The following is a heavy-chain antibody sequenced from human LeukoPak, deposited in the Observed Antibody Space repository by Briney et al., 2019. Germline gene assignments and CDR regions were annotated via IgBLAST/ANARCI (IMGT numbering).Heavy chain of an antibody. CDR3: ARDYYDSSGPDAFDI. Sequence: ASVKVSCKASGYTFTSYGISWVRQATGQGLEWMGWISAYNGNTNYAQKLQGRVTMTTDTSTSTAYMELRSLRSDDTAVYYCARDYYDSSGPDAFDIWGQGTMVTVSS. J-gene: IGHJ3*02. D-gene: IGHD3-22*01. CDR2: ISAYNGNT. CDR1: GYTFTSYG. V-gene: IGHV1-18*01.